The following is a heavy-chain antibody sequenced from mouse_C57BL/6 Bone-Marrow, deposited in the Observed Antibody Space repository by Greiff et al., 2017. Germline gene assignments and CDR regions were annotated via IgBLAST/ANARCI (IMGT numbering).Heavy chain of an antibody. D-gene: IGHD1-1*01. CDR1: GFSLTSYG. V-gene: IGHV2-6-1*01. CDR2: IWSDGST. J-gene: IGHJ3*01. Sequence: VTLVESGPGLVAPSQSLSITCTVSGFSLTSYGVHWVRQPPGKGLEWLVVIWSDGSTTYNSALKSRLSISKDNSKSQVFLKMNSLQTDDTAMYYCARHEDYYGSSPWFAYWGQGTLVTVSA. CDR3: ARHEDYYGSSPWFAY.